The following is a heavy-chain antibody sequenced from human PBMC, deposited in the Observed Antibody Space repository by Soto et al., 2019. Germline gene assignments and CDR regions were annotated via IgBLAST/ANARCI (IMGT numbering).Heavy chain of an antibody. CDR3: VRDLIMVETPGDDFVY. V-gene: IGHV3-74*01. D-gene: IGHD2-21*01. CDR1: GFTFSSYW. J-gene: IGHJ4*02. Sequence: GGSLRLSCAASGFTFSSYWMHWVRQAPGKGLVWVSRITPDGSATSYADSVKGRFTISRDNAKNTLYLQMSSLRADDTAVYYCVRDLIMVETPGDDFVYWGQGILVTVSS. CDR2: ITPDGSAT.